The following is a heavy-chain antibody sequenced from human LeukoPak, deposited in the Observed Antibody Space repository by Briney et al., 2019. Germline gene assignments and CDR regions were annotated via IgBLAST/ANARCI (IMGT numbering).Heavy chain of an antibody. J-gene: IGHJ2*01. V-gene: IGHV3-20*04. CDR1: GFTFDDYG. CDR3: AAAMTEYWYLDL. D-gene: IGHD2-21*02. Sequence: GGSLRLSCAASGFTFDDYGMSWVRQAPGKGLEWVSGINWNGGSTGYADSVKGRFTISRDNSKNMLWPQMNSLRAEDTAVYYCAAAMTEYWYLDLWGRGTLVTVSS. CDR2: INWNGGST.